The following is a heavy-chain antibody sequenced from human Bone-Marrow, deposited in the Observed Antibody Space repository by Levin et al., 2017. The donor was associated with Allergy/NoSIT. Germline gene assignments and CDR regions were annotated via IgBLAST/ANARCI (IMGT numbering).Heavy chain of an antibody. CDR3: ARRSLYSSNKTYYFDY. CDR2: IIPIFGTA. V-gene: IGHV1-69*13. Sequence: SVKVSCKASGGTFSSYAISWVRQAPGQGLEWMGGIIPIFGTANYAQKFQGRVTITADESTSTAYMELSSLRSEDTAVYYCARRSLYSSNKTYYFDYWGQGTLVTVSS. D-gene: IGHD6-13*01. CDR1: GGTFSSYA. J-gene: IGHJ4*02.